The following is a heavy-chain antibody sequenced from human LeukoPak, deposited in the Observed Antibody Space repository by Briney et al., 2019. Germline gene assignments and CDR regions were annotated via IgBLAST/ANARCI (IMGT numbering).Heavy chain of an antibody. D-gene: IGHD3-10*01. CDR2: IYYSGST. Sequence: PSETLSLTCTVSGVSISSSNSYWGWIRQPPGKGLEWIGSIYYSGSTYYNPSLKSRVTISVDTSKNQFSLKLSSVTAADTAVYYCATSYYGSGTYYNWFDPWGQGTLVTVSS. CDR3: ATSYYGSGTYYNWFDP. V-gene: IGHV4-39*07. J-gene: IGHJ5*02. CDR1: GVSISSSNSY.